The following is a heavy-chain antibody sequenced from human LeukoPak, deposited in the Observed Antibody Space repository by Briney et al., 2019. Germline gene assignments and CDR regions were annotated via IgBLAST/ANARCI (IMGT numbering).Heavy chain of an antibody. J-gene: IGHJ4*02. CDR1: GGSFSGYY. CDR3: ARVVGSRYGDYPLFDY. Sequence: KPSETLSLTCAVYGGSFSGYYWSWIRQPPGKGLEWLGEINHSGSTNYNPSLKSRVTISVDTSKNQFSLKLSSVTAADTAVYYCARVVGSRYGDYPLFDYWGQGTLVTVSS. CDR2: INHSGST. D-gene: IGHD4-17*01. V-gene: IGHV4-34*01.